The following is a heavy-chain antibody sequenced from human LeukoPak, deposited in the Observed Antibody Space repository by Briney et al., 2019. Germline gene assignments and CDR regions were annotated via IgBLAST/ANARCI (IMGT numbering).Heavy chain of an antibody. V-gene: IGHV3-73*01. CDR3: TGNYYGSGSYADFDY. Sequence: GGSLRLSCAASGFTFSGSALHWVRQAPGKGLEWVGRIRSTANGYATAYAASVKGRFTISRDDSKNTPYLQMDSLKTEDTAVYYCTGNYYGSGSYADFDYWGQGTLVTVSS. CDR1: GFTFSGSA. CDR2: IRSTANGYAT. J-gene: IGHJ4*02. D-gene: IGHD3-10*01.